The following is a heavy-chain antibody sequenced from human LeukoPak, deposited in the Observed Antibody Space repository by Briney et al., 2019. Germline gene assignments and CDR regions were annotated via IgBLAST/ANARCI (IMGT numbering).Heavy chain of an antibody. V-gene: IGHV4-59*08. CDR2: IYYIGTT. D-gene: IGHD2-2*02. CDR1: GGSISSYY. J-gene: IGHJ5*02. CDR3: ARMVMAVQSQLVYSGWCDP. Sequence: SETLSLTCTVSGGSISSYYWSWIRQPPGKGLEWIGYIYYIGTTNYNPSLKIQVTISVDTSKHESSLKLSSVTAADTAVYYCARMVMAVQSQLVYSGWCDPWGERTLVTVSS.